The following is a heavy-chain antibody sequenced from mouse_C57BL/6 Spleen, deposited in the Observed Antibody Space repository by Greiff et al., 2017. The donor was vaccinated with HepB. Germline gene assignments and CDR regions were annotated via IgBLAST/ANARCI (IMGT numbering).Heavy chain of an antibody. J-gene: IGHJ3*01. Sequence: EVKLVESGPGMVKPSQSLSLTCTVTGYSITSGYDWHWIRHFPGNKLEWMGYISYSGSTNYNPSLKSRISITHDTSKNHFFLKLNSVTTEDTATYYCARDRYGSSPWFAYWGQGTLVTVSA. CDR1: GYSITSGYD. CDR2: ISYSGST. D-gene: IGHD1-1*01. V-gene: IGHV3-1*01. CDR3: ARDRYGSSPWFAY.